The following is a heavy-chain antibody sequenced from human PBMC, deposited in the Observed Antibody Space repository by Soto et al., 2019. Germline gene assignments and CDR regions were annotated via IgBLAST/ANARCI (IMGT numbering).Heavy chain of an antibody. Sequence: SVKVSCKASGYTFTGYYMHWVRQAPGQGLEWMGGIIPIFGTANYAQKFQGRVTITADKSTSTAYMELSSLRSEDTAVYYCARDNYDFWSGYYKHNWFDPWGQGTLVTVSS. CDR1: GYTFTGYY. CDR3: ARDNYDFWSGYYKHNWFDP. D-gene: IGHD3-3*01. V-gene: IGHV1-69*06. CDR2: IIPIFGTA. J-gene: IGHJ5*02.